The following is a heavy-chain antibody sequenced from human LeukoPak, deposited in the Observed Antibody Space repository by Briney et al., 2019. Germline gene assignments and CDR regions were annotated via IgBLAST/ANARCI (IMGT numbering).Heavy chain of an antibody. V-gene: IGHV3-11*04. CDR1: GFSFSVYY. D-gene: IGHD3-22*01. CDR2: IGLSGYPL. J-gene: IGHJ4*02. CDR3: ARKDFSSGSFTY. Sequence: GGSLRLSCEVSGFSFSVYYMSWIRQAPGKGLEWISYIGLSGYPLDYADSVKGRFTISRDNAKNSLYLEMNSLRAEDMAVYYCARKDFSSGSFTYWGQGTLVTVSS.